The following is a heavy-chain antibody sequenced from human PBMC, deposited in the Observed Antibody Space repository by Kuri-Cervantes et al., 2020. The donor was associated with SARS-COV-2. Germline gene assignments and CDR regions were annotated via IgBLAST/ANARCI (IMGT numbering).Heavy chain of an antibody. D-gene: IGHD3-3*01. CDR3: ARDPTYYDFWSGYSRGNWFDP. CDR2: IIPIFGTA. J-gene: IGHJ5*02. V-gene: IGHV1-69*13. Sequence: SVKVSCKVSGYTLTELSMHWVRQAPGQGLEWMGGIIPIFGTANYAQKFQGRVTITADESTSTAYMELSSLRSEDTAVYYCARDPTYYDFWSGYSRGNWFDPWGQGTLVTVSS. CDR1: GYTLTELS.